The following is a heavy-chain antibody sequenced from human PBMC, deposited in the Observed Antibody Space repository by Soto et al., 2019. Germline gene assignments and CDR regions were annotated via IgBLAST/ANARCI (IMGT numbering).Heavy chain of an antibody. CDR1: GLTFSNYA. J-gene: IGHJ4*02. D-gene: IGHD3-10*01. V-gene: IGHV3-23*01. Sequence: GGSLRLSCAASGLTFSNYAMSWVRQAPGKGLEWVTAISGSGDTYYADSVKGRFTISRDNSKNTLYLQMNSLRAEDTAVYYCATLKFGLKYYFDYWGQGTLVTVSS. CDR2: ISGSGDT. CDR3: ATLKFGLKYYFDY.